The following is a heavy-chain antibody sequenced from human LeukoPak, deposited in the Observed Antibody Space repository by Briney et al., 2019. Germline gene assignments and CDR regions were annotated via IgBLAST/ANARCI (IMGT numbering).Heavy chain of an antibody. D-gene: IGHD6-13*01. CDR1: GGSISSNNW. CDR2: IFHSGST. Sequence: SETLSLTCAVSGGSISSNNWWSWVRRTPGKGLEWIGEIFHSGSTNYNPSLKSRVTISVDKSKNQFSLKLNSVTAADTAVYYCARAEPRGTVWYPYWGQGTLVTVSS. CDR3: ARAEPRGTVWYPY. V-gene: IGHV4-4*02. J-gene: IGHJ4*02.